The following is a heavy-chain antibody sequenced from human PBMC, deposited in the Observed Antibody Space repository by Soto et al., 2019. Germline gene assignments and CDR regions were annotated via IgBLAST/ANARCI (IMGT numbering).Heavy chain of an antibody. D-gene: IGHD3-16*01. V-gene: IGHV3-21*01. CDR3: VRRIAIVWGPYYYYGLDV. CDR2: ISSTSSSK. CDR1: GFTFSSHD. Sequence: VGSLRLSCAASGFTFSSHDMNWVRQAPGEGLEWISFISSTSSSKNYADPVKGRFTISRDNTKNSLYLQMSSLRDEDTAVYYCVRRIAIVWGPYYYYGLDVWGQGTTVTVSS. J-gene: IGHJ6*02.